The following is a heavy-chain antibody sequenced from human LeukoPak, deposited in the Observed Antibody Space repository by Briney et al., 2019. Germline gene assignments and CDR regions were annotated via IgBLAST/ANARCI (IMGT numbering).Heavy chain of an antibody. Sequence: ASVKVSCKSSGYTFTSYGISWVRQAPGQGLEWMGWISAYNGNTNYAQKLQSRVTTTTDTSTSTAYMELRSLRSDDTAVYYCARDVGFLDPLCPPDSWGQGTLVTVSS. V-gene: IGHV1-18*01. D-gene: IGHD3/OR15-3a*01. CDR2: ISAYNGNT. CDR3: ARDVGFLDPLCPPDS. CDR1: GYTFTSYG. J-gene: IGHJ5*01.